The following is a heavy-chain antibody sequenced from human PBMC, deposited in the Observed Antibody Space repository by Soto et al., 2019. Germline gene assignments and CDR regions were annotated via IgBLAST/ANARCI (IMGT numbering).Heavy chain of an antibody. CDR2: ISYDGSNK. J-gene: IGHJ4*02. Sequence: PGGSLRLSCAASGFTFSSYAMHWVRQAPGKGLEWVAVISYDGSNKYYADSVKGRFTISRDNSKNTLYLQMNSLRAEDTAVYYCARAVKGYSSSLSQVWGQVTLVSGSA. V-gene: IGHV3-30-3*01. CDR3: ARAVKGYSSSLSQV. CDR1: GFTFSSYA. D-gene: IGHD6-13*01.